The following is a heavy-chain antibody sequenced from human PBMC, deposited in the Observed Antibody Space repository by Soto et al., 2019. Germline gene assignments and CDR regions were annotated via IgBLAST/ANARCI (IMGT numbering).Heavy chain of an antibody. CDR2: IYTSGST. CDR1: GGSISSYY. D-gene: IGHD2-15*01. V-gene: IGHV4-4*07. CDR3: ARLTVVTQIDY. J-gene: IGHJ4*02. Sequence: PSETLSLTCTVSGGSISSYYWSWIRQPAGKGLEWIGRIYTSGSTNYNPSLKSLVTRSVDTSKNQFPLKLSSVPAADTPVYYCARLTVVTQIDYWGQGTLVTVSS.